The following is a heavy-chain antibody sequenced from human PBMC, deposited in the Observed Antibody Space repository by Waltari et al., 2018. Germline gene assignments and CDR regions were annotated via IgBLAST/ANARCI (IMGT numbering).Heavy chain of an antibody. CDR2: IIPIFGTA. CDR3: ARDGDAPGNFDY. Sequence: QVQLVQSGAEVKKPGASVKVSCKASGYTFTSYDINWVRQATGQGLEWMGGIIPIFGTANYAQKFQGRVTITADKSTSTAYMELSSLRSEDTAVYYCARDGDAPGNFDYWGQGTLVTVSS. D-gene: IGHD4-17*01. J-gene: IGHJ4*02. CDR1: GYTFTSYD. V-gene: IGHV1-69*06.